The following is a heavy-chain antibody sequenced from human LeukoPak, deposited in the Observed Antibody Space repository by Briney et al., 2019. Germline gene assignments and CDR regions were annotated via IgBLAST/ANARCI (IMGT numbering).Heavy chain of an antibody. Sequence: GESLKISCKGSGYKFTDYWIGWVRQMPGKGLEWMGIIYPGDSDIRYSPSFQGQVTMSGDKSIRTAYLQWRSLKASDTAMYYCARHVGYSSGYGPFDSWGQGTLVTVSS. CDR1: GYKFTDYW. J-gene: IGHJ4*02. CDR3: ARHVGYSSGYGPFDS. CDR2: IYPGDSDI. D-gene: IGHD5-18*01. V-gene: IGHV5-51*01.